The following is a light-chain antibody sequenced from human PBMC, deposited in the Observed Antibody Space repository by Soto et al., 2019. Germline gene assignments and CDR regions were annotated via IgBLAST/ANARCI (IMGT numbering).Light chain of an antibody. J-gene: IGKJ4*01. V-gene: IGKV1-39*01. CDR3: QQTYTSPLT. CDR2: GAS. Sequence: DIQMTHSPSSLSASVGDRVTITCRASQSISKYLNWYQHKPGEAPKLLIYGASTLQRGVPSRFSGGGSGTDFILTISSLQPEDFATYYCQQTYTSPLTFGGGTTVE. CDR1: QSISKY.